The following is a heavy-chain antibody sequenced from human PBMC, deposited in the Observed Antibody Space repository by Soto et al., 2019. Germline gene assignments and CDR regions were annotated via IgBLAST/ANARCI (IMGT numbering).Heavy chain of an antibody. V-gene: IGHV3-74*01. CDR2: LQTDGSHP. CDR3: ARGGDPDY. J-gene: IGHJ4*02. CDR1: GFTFDYYW. D-gene: IGHD2-21*02. Sequence: EVQLVASGGGLVQPGGSLRLSCVASGFTFDYYWMHWVRQAPGEGLMWVSRLQTDGSHPDYADSVKGRFTISRDNAKNTLYLKMNNLRAEDPAVYSCARGGDPDYWGQGTLVTVSS.